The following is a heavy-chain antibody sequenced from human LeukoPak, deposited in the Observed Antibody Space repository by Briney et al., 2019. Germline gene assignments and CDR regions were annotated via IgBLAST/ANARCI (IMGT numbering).Heavy chain of an antibody. V-gene: IGHV3-7*01. CDR3: ARDVVPSLAAFDI. Sequence: GGSLRLSCAASGFTFSSYWMSWVRQAPGKGLEWVANIKQDGSEKYYVDSVKGRFTISRDNAKNSLYLQMNSLRAEDTAVYYCARDVVPSLAAFDIWGQGAMVTVSS. J-gene: IGHJ3*02. D-gene: IGHD2-15*01. CDR1: GFTFSSYW. CDR2: IKQDGSEK.